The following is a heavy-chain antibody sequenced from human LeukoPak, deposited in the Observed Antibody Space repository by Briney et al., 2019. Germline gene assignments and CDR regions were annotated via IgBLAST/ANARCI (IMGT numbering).Heavy chain of an antibody. Sequence: PVKVSCKASGYTFTSYDINWVRQAPGQGLEWMGGIIPIFGTANYAQKFQGRVTITADESTSTAYMELSSLRSEDTAVYYCARDPDSSGSWGQGTLVTVSS. V-gene: IGHV1-69*13. CDR1: GYTFTSYD. D-gene: IGHD3-22*01. J-gene: IGHJ5*02. CDR2: IIPIFGTA. CDR3: ARDPDSSGS.